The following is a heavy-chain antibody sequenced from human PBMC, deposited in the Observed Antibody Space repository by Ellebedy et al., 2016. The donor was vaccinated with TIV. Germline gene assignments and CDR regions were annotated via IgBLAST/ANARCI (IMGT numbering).Heavy chain of an antibody. CDR2: IYPGDSDT. J-gene: IGHJ5*02. V-gene: IGHV5-51*01. CDR1: GYSFTSYW. CDR3: ARRLDYRNYEGSTDWFDP. D-gene: IGHD4-11*01. Sequence: GGSLRLSXKGSGYSFTSYWIGWVRQMPGKGLEWMGIIYPGDSDTRYSPSFQGQVTISADKSISTAYLQWSSLKASDTAMYYCARRLDYRNYEGSTDWFDPWGQGTLVTVSS.